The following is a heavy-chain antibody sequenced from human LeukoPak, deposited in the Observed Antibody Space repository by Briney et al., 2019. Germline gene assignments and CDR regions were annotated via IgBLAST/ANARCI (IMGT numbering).Heavy chain of an antibody. D-gene: IGHD6-13*01. Sequence: GGSLRLSCAASGFTFSSYLMHWVRHAPGKGLEWVSRIKNDGITTYADSVKGRFTISRDNAKNSLYLQMNSLRAEDTAVYYCARWPIAAAPPVYYFDYWGQGTLVTVSS. CDR1: GFTFSSYL. CDR3: ARWPIAAAPPVYYFDY. V-gene: IGHV3-74*01. J-gene: IGHJ4*02. CDR2: IKNDGIT.